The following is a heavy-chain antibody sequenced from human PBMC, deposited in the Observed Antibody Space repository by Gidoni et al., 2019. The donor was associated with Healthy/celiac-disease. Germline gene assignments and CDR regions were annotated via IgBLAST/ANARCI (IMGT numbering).Heavy chain of an antibody. Sequence: QVQLVQSGAEVKKPGSSVKVSCKASGGTFRSYAISWVRQAPGQGLEWMGGIIPIFGTANYAQKFQGRVTITADKSTSTAYMELSSLRSEDTAVYYCARSGQYYYDSSGYFNWFDPWGQGTLVTVSS. D-gene: IGHD3-22*01. CDR1: GGTFRSYA. V-gene: IGHV1-69*06. CDR3: ARSGQYYYDSSGYFNWFDP. CDR2: IIPIFGTA. J-gene: IGHJ5*02.